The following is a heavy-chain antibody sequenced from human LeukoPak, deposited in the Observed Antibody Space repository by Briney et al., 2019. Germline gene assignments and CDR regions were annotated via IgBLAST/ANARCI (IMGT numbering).Heavy chain of an antibody. J-gene: IGHJ4*02. CDR1: RFTFSDYA. D-gene: IGHD6-13*01. V-gene: IGHV3-23*01. Sequence: GGSLRLSCAASRFTFSDYAMTWVRQAPGKGLEWVSAISGSGGSTFYADSVKGRFAISRDNSKNTLYLQMNGLRAEDTAVYYCTTAGYSSSCFPYWGQGTLVTVSS. CDR3: TTAGYSSSCFPY. CDR2: ISGSGGST.